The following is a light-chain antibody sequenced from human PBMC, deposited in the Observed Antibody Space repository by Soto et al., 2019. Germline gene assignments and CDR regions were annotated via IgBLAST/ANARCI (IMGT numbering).Light chain of an antibody. V-gene: IGKV1-5*01. CDR3: QQYYSYPPT. CDR1: HSISSQ. CDR2: DVS. Sequence: DIQMTQSPSTLSASVGDRVTITCRASHSISSQLAWYQQKPGQAPNLLIYDVSSLESGVPSRFSGGGSGTDFIITISCLQSEDFATYYCQQYYSYPPTFGQGTKVDIK. J-gene: IGKJ1*01.